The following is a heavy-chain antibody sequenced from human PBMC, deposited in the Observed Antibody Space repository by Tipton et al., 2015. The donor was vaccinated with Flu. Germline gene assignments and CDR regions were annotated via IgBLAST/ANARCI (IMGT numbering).Heavy chain of an antibody. Sequence: LSLTCTVSGGSISTYYWSWLRQTPEKGLEWVGYVCYTGSTNYNPSLKSRVTISVDTSKNQFSLRLTSVTAADMAVYYCARPRVRGVIPSGDFDIWDQGTMVTVSS. CDR1: GGSISTYY. D-gene: IGHD3-10*01. CDR3: ARPRVRGVIPSGDFDI. J-gene: IGHJ3*02. CDR2: VCYTGST. V-gene: IGHV4-59*01.